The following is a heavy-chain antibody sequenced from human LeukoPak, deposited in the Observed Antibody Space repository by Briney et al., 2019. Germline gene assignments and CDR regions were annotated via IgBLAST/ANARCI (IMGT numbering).Heavy chain of an antibody. CDR1: GFTFSSYS. D-gene: IGHD3-16*02. CDR2: ISSSSSYI. J-gene: IGHJ4*02. CDR3: ARDLVATRLRRVIGPGY. Sequence: GGSLRLSCAASGFTFSSYSMNSVRQAPGKGLEWVSSISSSSSYIYYADSVKGRFTISRDNAKNSLYLQMNSLRADDTAVYYCARDLVATRLRRVIGPGYWGQGTLVTVSS. V-gene: IGHV3-21*01.